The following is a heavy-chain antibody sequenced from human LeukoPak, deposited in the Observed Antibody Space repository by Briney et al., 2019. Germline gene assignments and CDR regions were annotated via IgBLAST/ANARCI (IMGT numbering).Heavy chain of an antibody. Sequence: PGRSLRLSCAASGFTFSSYGMHWVRQAPGKGLEWVTVISYDGSNKYYADSVKGRFTISRDNSKNTLYLQMNSLRAEDTAVYYCARVISMVRGVRKHDAFDIWGQGTMVTVSS. D-gene: IGHD3-10*01. CDR1: GFTFSSYG. CDR3: ARVISMVRGVRKHDAFDI. CDR2: ISYDGSNK. V-gene: IGHV3-30*03. J-gene: IGHJ3*02.